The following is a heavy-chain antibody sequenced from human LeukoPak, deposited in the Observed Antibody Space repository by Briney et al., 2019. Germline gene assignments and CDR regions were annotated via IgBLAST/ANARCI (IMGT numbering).Heavy chain of an antibody. Sequence: PSETLSLTCAVYGGSFSGYYWSWIRQPPGKGLEWIGEINHSGSTNYNPSLKSQVTISVDTSKNQFSLKLSSVTAADTAVYYCARASSGWGFYWGQGTLVTVSS. J-gene: IGHJ4*02. CDR2: INHSGST. CDR1: GGSFSGYY. V-gene: IGHV4-34*01. D-gene: IGHD6-19*01. CDR3: ARASSGWGFY.